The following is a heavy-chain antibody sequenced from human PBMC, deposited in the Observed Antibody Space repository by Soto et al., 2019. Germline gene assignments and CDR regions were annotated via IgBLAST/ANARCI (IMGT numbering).Heavy chain of an antibody. CDR3: VRDYGGHSLDY. J-gene: IGHJ4*02. Sequence: ASVKVSCKASGYTCANYFMHWVRQAPGQGLEWVGIINPSGTATTYAQKFQGRVTVTRDTSTTTLYMELSSLRSGDTAVYYFVRDYGGHSLDYWGQGTLVTVS. CDR2: INPSGTAT. D-gene: IGHD4-17*01. CDR1: GYTCANYF. V-gene: IGHV1-46*01.